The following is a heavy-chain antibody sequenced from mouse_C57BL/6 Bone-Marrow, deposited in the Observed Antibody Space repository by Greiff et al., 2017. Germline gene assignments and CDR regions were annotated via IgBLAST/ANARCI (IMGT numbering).Heavy chain of an antibody. CDR2: IYPRSGNT. CDR3: ARGGLLRQGFAY. Sequence: QVQLQQSGAELARPGASVKLSCKASGYTFTSYGISWVKQRTGQGLEWIGEIYPRSGNTYYNEKFKGKATLTADKSSSTAYMELRSLTSEDTAVYFCARGGLLRQGFAYWGQGTLVTVSA. D-gene: IGHD1-1*01. J-gene: IGHJ3*01. CDR1: GYTFTSYG. V-gene: IGHV1-81*01.